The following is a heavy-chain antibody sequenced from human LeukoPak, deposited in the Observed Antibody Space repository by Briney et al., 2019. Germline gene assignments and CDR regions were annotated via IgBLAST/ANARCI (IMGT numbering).Heavy chain of an antibody. CDR1: GFTFSSYA. J-gene: IGHJ5*02. CDR2: ISGSGGST. V-gene: IGHV3-23*01. D-gene: IGHD3-22*01. Sequence: GGSLRLSCAASGFTFSSYAMSWVRQAPGKGLEWVSGISGSGGSTYYADSVKGRFTISRDNSRNTLYLQMNSLRAEDTAVYYCAREGFYDSSGYYDAWGQGTLVTVSS. CDR3: AREGFYDSSGYYDA.